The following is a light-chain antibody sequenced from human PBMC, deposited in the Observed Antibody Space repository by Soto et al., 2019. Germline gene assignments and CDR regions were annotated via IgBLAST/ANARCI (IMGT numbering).Light chain of an antibody. V-gene: IGLV9-49*01. CDR3: VADHGGGSNFVYG. J-gene: IGLJ1*01. Sequence: QSVLTQPTSSSASLGASGTLTCTLSSAYSKYKVDGDQQRPGKGPRFVMRVGTGGIVGSKGDGIPDRFSVLGSGLNRYLTINNIQEEDESYYCCVADHGGGSNFVYGVGTGTKLTVL. CDR2: VGTGGIVG. CDR1: SAYSKYK.